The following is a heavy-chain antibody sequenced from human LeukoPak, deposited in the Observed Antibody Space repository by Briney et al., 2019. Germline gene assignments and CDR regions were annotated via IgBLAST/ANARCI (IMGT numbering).Heavy chain of an antibody. CDR1: GFTFSSYG. Sequence: GGSLRLSCAASGFTFSSYGMNWVRQAPGKGLEWVSSISYTGTYIYYADSVKGRFTISRDNAQNSLYLQMNSLRAEDTAIYYCVRDRGTYRPIDYWGQGTLVTVSS. CDR2: ISYTGTYI. V-gene: IGHV3-21*04. CDR3: VRDRGTYRPIDY. J-gene: IGHJ4*02. D-gene: IGHD1-26*01.